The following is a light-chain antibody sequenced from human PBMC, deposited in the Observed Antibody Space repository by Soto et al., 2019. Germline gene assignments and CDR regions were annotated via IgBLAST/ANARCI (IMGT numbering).Light chain of an antibody. Sequence: QLVLTQSPSASASLGASVKLTCTLRSGHSSYAIAWHQQQPEKGPRYLMKLNSDGSHSKGDGITDRLSGSSSGAERYLTISSLQSEDEADYYCKTWGTGIKVFGGGTKLTVL. CDR1: SGHSSYA. CDR2: LNSDGSH. V-gene: IGLV4-69*01. J-gene: IGLJ2*01. CDR3: KTWGTGIKV.